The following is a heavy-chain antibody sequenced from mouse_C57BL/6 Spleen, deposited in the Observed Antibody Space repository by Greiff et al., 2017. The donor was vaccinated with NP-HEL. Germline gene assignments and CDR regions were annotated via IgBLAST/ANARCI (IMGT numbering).Heavy chain of an antibody. CDR1: GFTFSSYT. J-gene: IGHJ4*01. Sequence: EVQLVESGGGLVKPGGSLKLSCAASGFTFSSYTMSWVRQTPEKRLEWVATISGGGGNTYYPDSVKGRFTISRDNAKNTLYLQMSSLWAEDTALYYCARHEERDYSMDYWGQGTSVTVSS. V-gene: IGHV5-9*01. CDR2: ISGGGGNT. CDR3: ARHEERDYSMDY.